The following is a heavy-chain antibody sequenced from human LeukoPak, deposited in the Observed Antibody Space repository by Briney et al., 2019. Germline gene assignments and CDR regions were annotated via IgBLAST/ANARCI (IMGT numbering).Heavy chain of an antibody. V-gene: IGHV3-9*01. CDR2: ISWNSGSI. CDR3: AKDTEQLWDDVRAFDI. CDR1: GFTFDDYA. Sequence: GRSLRLSCAASGFTFDDYAMHWVRQAPGKGLEWVSGISWNSGSIGYADSVKGRFTISRDNAKNSLYLQMNSLRAEDTALYYCAKDTEQLWDDVRAFDIWGQGTMVTVSS. J-gene: IGHJ3*02. D-gene: IGHD3-10*01.